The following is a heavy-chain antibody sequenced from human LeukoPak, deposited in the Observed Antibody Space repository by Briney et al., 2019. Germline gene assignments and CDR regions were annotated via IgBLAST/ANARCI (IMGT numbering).Heavy chain of an antibody. CDR1: GDRVSSNSAA. Sequence: PSQTLSLTCAISGDRVSSNSAAWNWIRQSPSRALEWLGRTYYRSDWYSDYAVSVKSRVSITPDTAKNQFSLQLNSVTPEDTAIYYCAREGSYFDYWGQGTLVTVSS. CDR2: TYYRSDWYS. J-gene: IGHJ4*02. D-gene: IGHD3-16*01. CDR3: AREGSYFDY. V-gene: IGHV6-1*01.